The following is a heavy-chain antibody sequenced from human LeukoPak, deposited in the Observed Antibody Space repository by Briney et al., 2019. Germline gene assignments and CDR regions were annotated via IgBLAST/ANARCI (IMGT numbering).Heavy chain of an antibody. V-gene: IGHV4-59*01. Sequence: SETLSLTCAVYGGSFSGYYWSWIRQPPGKGLEWIGYIYHNGNTIYNPSLKSRVTLSVDTSKNQFSLKLSSVTAADAAVYYCARGDRVDSSSWYNWFDPWGQGTLVTVSS. CDR3: ARGDRVDSSSWYNWFDP. D-gene: IGHD6-13*01. CDR1: GGSFSGYY. CDR2: IYHNGNT. J-gene: IGHJ5*02.